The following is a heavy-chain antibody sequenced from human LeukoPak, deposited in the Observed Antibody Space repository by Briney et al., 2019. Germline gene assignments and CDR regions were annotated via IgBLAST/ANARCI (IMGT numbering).Heavy chain of an antibody. CDR2: INPDGSER. Sequence: PGGSLRLSCAGSGFIFNNAWMSWVRQAPGKGLEWVALINPDGSERYYVDSVKGRFTISRDNARNSLYLQMDSLRDDDTAMYFCTRDLAAVPGPRMDVWGQGTTVTVSS. CDR3: TRDLAAVPGPRMDV. V-gene: IGHV3-7*03. J-gene: IGHJ6*02. CDR1: GFIFNNAW. D-gene: IGHD6-19*01.